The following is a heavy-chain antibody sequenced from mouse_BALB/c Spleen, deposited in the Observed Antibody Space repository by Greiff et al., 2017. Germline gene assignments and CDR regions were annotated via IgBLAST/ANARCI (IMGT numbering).Heavy chain of an antibody. J-gene: IGHJ1*01. V-gene: IGHV2-9*02. CDR1: GFSLTSYG. Sequence: QVQLKESGPGLVAPSQSLSITCTVSGFSLTSYGVHWVRQPPGKGLEWLGVIWAGGSTNYNSALMSRLSISKDNSKSQVFLKMNSLQTDDTAMYYCARRITRYFDVWGAGTTGTVSS. CDR3: ARRITRYFDV. D-gene: IGHD2-4*01. CDR2: IWAGGST.